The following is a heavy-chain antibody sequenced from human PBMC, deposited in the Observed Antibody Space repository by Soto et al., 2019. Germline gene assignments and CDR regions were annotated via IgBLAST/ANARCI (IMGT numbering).Heavy chain of an antibody. V-gene: IGHV3-23*01. Sequence: EVQLLESGGGLVQPGGSLRLSCAASGFTFSSYAMSWVRQAPGKGLEWVPAISGSGGSTYYADSVKGRFTISRDNSKNTVYLQRNSLRAEDTAVYYCAKARHYYDSGGYYIFDYWGQGTLVTVSS. CDR2: ISGSGGST. D-gene: IGHD3-22*01. J-gene: IGHJ4*02. CDR3: AKARHYYDSGGYYIFDY. CDR1: GFTFSSYA.